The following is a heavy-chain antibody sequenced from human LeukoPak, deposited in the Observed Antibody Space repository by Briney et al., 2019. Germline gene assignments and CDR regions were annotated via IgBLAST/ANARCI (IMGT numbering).Heavy chain of an antibody. Sequence: ASVKVSCKASGYTFTSYDINWVRQATGQGLERMGWMNPNSGNTGYAQKFQGRVTMTRNTSISTAYMELSSLRSEDTAVYYCARTLKVGASWNDFWSASDVWRKGTTVTVSS. D-gene: IGHD3-3*01. CDR1: GYTFTSYD. V-gene: IGHV1-8*01. J-gene: IGHJ6*04. CDR3: ARTLKVGASWNDFWSASDV. CDR2: MNPNSGNT.